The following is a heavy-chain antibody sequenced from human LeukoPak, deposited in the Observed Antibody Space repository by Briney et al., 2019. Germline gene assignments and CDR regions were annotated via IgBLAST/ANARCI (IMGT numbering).Heavy chain of an antibody. CDR2: IYYSGST. CDR1: GNSISSGDNY. D-gene: IGHD6-13*01. Sequence: PSQTLSLTCTVSGNSISSGDNYWSWIRQPPGKGLEWIGYIYYSGSTNYNPSLKSRVTISVDTSKNQFSLRLSSVTAADTAVYYCARVTGYMTEDYFDYWGQGTLITVSS. V-gene: IGHV4-61*08. J-gene: IGHJ4*02. CDR3: ARVTGYMTEDYFDY.